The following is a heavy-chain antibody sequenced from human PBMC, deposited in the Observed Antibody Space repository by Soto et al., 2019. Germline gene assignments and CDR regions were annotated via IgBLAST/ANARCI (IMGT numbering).Heavy chain of an antibody. V-gene: IGHV4-59*08. D-gene: IGHD2-15*01. J-gene: IGHJ4*02. Sequence: SETLSLTCTVSGGSISSYYWSWIRQPPGKGLEWIGYIYYSGGTNYNPSLKSRVTISVDSSKNHFSLKLSSVTAADTAVYYCSRRSGGNLDYWGQGTLVTVSS. CDR1: GGSISSYY. CDR3: SRRSGGNLDY. CDR2: IYYSGGT.